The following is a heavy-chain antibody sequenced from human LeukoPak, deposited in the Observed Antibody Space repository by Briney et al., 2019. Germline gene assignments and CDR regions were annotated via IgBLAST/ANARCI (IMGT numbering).Heavy chain of an antibody. CDR2: VIPIFGTA. CDR1: GGTFSSYA. V-gene: IGHV1-69*13. D-gene: IGHD3-3*01. Sequence: SVKVSCKASGGTFSSYAISWVRQAPGQGLEWTGGVIPIFGTANYAQKFQGRVTITADESTSTAYMELSSLRSEDTAVYYCARDSGGIFGVIRAPDYWGQGTLVTVSS. J-gene: IGHJ4*02. CDR3: ARDSGGIFGVIRAPDY.